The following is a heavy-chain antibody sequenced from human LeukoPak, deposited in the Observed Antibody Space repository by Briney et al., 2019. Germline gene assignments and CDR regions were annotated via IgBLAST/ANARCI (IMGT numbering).Heavy chain of an antibody. V-gene: IGHV3-66*01. CDR2: IYSGGST. CDR1: GFTVSSNY. Sequence: GGSLRFSCAASGFTVSSNYMSWVRQAPGKGLEWVSVIYSGGSTYYADSVKGRFTISRDNSKNTLYLQMNSLRAEDTAVYYCARDISSGYYDAFDIWGQGTMVTVSS. J-gene: IGHJ3*02. D-gene: IGHD3-22*01. CDR3: ARDISSGYYDAFDI.